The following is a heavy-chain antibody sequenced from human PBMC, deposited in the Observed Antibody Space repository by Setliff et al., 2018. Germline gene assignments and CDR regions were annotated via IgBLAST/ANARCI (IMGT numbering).Heavy chain of an antibody. J-gene: IGHJ4*02. D-gene: IGHD3-16*01. Sequence: PGGSLRLSCAASGSTFSNHGMHWVRQAPGKGLEWVTFIRHDGNNKYYRDSVKGRFTISRDNSKNTLYLQMNSLTAEDTAIYYCASALATPFGGFQRALDYWGRGTLVTVSS. CDR1: GSTFSNHG. CDR2: IRHDGNNK. V-gene: IGHV3-30*02. CDR3: ASALATPFGGFQRALDY.